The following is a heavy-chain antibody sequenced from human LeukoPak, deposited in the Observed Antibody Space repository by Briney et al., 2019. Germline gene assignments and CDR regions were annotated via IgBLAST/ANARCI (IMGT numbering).Heavy chain of an antibody. Sequence: SETLSLTCSVSGGSISSSSYYWGWIRQPPGKGLEWIGSIYYSGSTYYNPSLKSRVTISVDTSKNQFSLKLSSVTAADTAVYYCASLYYYDSSGYLSLGYYYGMDVWGQGTTVTVSS. CDR2: IYYSGST. V-gene: IGHV4-39*01. D-gene: IGHD3-22*01. CDR1: GGSISSSSYY. CDR3: ASLYYYDSSGYLSLGYYYGMDV. J-gene: IGHJ6*02.